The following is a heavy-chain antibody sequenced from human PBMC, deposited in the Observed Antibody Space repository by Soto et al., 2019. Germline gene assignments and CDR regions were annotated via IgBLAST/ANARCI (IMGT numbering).Heavy chain of an antibody. CDR2: IYDDGSA. CDR3: ARTVVVVVSNVPDYFDI. D-gene: IGHD2-15*01. J-gene: IGHJ4*02. V-gene: IGHV4-59*08. Sequence: PSETLSLTCTVSGGSISSSYWSWIRQPPGKGVEWLAYIYDDGSANYNPSLKSRATISLDMSKSQFSLNLRSVTAADTAVYYCARTVVVVVSNVPDYFDIWGQGTLVTVSS. CDR1: GGSISSSY.